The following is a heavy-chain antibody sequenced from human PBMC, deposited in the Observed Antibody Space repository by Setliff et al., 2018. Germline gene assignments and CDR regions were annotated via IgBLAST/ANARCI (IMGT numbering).Heavy chain of an antibody. J-gene: IGHJ4*02. D-gene: IGHD2-15*01. CDR2: IWHDGGNK. CDR3: TRTCSGSGCYAGLES. Sequence: GGSLRLSCAASGFTFSNYRMHWVRQAPGKGLEWVAVIWHDGGNKYHADSVKGRFTISRDNSKNTLYLQMNSLRPEDTAVYYCTRTCSGSGCYAGLESWGQGTPVTVSS. V-gene: IGHV3-33*08. CDR1: GFTFSNYR.